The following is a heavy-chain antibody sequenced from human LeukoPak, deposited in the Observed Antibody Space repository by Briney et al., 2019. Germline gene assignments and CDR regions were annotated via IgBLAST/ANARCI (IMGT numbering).Heavy chain of an antibody. V-gene: IGHV2-5*02. CDR2: IYWDDDK. J-gene: IGHJ5*02. Sequence: SGPTLVNPTQTLTLTCTFSGFSLSTSGVGVGWIRQPPGKALEWLALIYWDDDKRYSPSLKSRLTITKDTSKNQVVLTMTNMDPVDTATYYCAHRVFEEVATIRGRFDPWGQGTLVTVSS. CDR1: GFSLSTSGVG. D-gene: IGHD5-12*01. CDR3: AHRVFEEVATIRGRFDP.